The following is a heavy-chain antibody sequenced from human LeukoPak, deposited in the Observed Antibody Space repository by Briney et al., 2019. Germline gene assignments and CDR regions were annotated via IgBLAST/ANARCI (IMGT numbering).Heavy chain of an antibody. J-gene: IGHJ4*02. CDR2: IYPGDSDT. V-gene: IGHV5-51*01. CDR3: ASTTVTAREKYYFEY. CDR1: GYSCASHW. D-gene: IGHD4-17*01. Sequence: GESLKISCKGSGYSCASHWIGWVRQMPGKGLEWMGIIYPGDSDTRYSPSFQGQVTISADKSISTAYLQWSSLKASDTAMYYCASTTVTAREKYYFEYWGQGTLVTVSS.